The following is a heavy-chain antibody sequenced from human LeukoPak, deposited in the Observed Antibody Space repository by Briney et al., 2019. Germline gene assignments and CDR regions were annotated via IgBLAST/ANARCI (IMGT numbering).Heavy chain of an antibody. CDR1: GFTVSSDA. D-gene: IGHD5-18*01. CDR2: ISGSGGST. V-gene: IGHV3-23*01. CDR3: AKQWGYSYGYDY. J-gene: IGHJ4*02. Sequence: AGGSLRLSCAASGFTVSSDAMSWVRQAPGKGLEWVSAISGSGGSTYYADSVKVRFTISRDNSKHTLHLQMNSLRAEATAVYYCAKQWGYSYGYDYWGQATLVTVSS.